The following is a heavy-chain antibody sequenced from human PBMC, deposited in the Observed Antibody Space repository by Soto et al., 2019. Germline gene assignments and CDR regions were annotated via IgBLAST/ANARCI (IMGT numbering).Heavy chain of an antibody. CDR1: GFTFSSYG. J-gene: IGHJ6*02. V-gene: IGHV3-33*01. D-gene: IGHD1-26*01. CDR2: IWYDGSNK. CDR3: ARDTNIGGYETYYCYYYGMDV. Sequence: QVQLVESGGGVVQPGRSLRLSCAASGFTFSSYGMHWVRQAPGKGLEWVAVIWYDGSNKYYADSVKGRFTISRDNSKNTVYLQMNILRYQDSAVYYCARDTNIGGYETYYCYYYGMDVWGQGTTVTVSS.